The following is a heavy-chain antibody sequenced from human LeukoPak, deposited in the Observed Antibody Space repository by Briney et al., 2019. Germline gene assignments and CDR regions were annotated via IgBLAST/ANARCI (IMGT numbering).Heavy chain of an antibody. D-gene: IGHD4-17*01. CDR1: GGSFSGYY. V-gene: IGHV4-34*01. CDR2: INHSGST. J-gene: IGHJ5*02. CDR3: ARAGYGDFNWFDP. Sequence: SETLSLTCAVYGGSFSGYYWSWIRQPPGKXXXXIGEINHSGSTNYNPSLKSRVTISVDTSKNQFSLKLSSVTAADTAVYYCARAGYGDFNWFDPWGQGTLVTVSS.